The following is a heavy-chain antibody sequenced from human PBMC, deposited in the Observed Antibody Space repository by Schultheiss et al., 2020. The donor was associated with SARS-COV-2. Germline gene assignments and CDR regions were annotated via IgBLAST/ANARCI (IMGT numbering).Heavy chain of an antibody. D-gene: IGHD1-14*01. Sequence: SQTLSLTCTVSGGSVNSGSYYWSWIRQPPGKGLEWIGEINHSGSTNYNPSLKSRVTISVDTSKNQFSLKLSSVTAADTAVYYCARGLEAGIYWGQGTLVTVSS. CDR2: INHSGST. CDR3: ARGLEAGIY. J-gene: IGHJ4*02. CDR1: GGSVNSGSYY. V-gene: IGHV4-39*07.